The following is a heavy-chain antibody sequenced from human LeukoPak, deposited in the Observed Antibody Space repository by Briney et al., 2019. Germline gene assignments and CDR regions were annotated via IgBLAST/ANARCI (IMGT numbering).Heavy chain of an antibody. V-gene: IGHV4-4*07. Sequence: PSETLSLTCTVSGGSISSYYWSWIRQPAGKGLEWIGRIYSSGSPNYNRSLSSRVIMSIDTSKNQFSLKLSSVTAADTAVYYCARTLLPAHRGAFDIWGQGTMVTVSS. CDR3: ARTLLPAHRGAFDI. CDR1: GGSISSYY. CDR2: IYSSGSP. D-gene: IGHD2/OR15-2a*01. J-gene: IGHJ3*02.